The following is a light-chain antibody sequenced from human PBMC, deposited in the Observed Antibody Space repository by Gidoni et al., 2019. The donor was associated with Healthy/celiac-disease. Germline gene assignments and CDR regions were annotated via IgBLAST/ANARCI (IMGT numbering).Light chain of an antibody. Sequence: DIQMTQSPSSLSASVGDRITSTCRASQSISSYLNWYQQKPGKAPKLLIYAASSLQSGVPSRFSGSGSGTDFPLTISSLQPEDFATYYCQQSYSTPYTFXQXTKLEIK. V-gene: IGKV1-39*01. CDR3: QQSYSTPYT. CDR2: AAS. CDR1: QSISSY. J-gene: IGKJ2*01.